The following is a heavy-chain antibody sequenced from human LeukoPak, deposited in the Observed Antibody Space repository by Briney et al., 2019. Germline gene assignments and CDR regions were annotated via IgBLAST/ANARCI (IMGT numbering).Heavy chain of an antibody. CDR3: ARKGYCSGGSCYFFDY. Sequence: GGSLRLSCAASEFSVGSNYMTWVRQAPGKGLEWVSLIYSGGSTYYADSVKGRFTISRDNSKNTLYLQMNSLRAEDTAVYYCARKGYCSGGSCYFFDYWGQGTLVTVSS. CDR2: IYSGGST. D-gene: IGHD2-15*01. V-gene: IGHV3-66*01. J-gene: IGHJ4*02. CDR1: EFSVGSNY.